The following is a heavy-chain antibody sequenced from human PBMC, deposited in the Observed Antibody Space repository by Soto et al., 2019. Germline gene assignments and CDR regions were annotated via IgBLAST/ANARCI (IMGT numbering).Heavy chain of an antibody. CDR1: GGSISSYY. Sequence: SETLSLTCTVPGGSISSYYWSWIRQPPGKGLEWIGYIYYSGSTNYNPSLKSRVTISVDTSKNQFSLKLSSVTAADTAVYYCERLSKGYYDYGDYYLTLALGPYWYLDLWGRGPLVTV. CDR2: IYYSGST. J-gene: IGHJ2*01. CDR3: ERLSKGYYDYGDYYLTLALGPYWYLDL. D-gene: IGHD4-17*01. V-gene: IGHV4-59*01.